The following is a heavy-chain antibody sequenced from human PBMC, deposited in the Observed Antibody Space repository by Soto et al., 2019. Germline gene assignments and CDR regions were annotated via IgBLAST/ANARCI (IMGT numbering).Heavy chain of an antibody. Sequence: QVQLVQSGAEVKRPGSSVKVSCKASGDTFTFYSINWVRQAPGLGLEWMGRINPILSMSNYAQRFQGRVTXTXDXXTSTAYRELRSLRSEDTAIYYCASSYGSGYRAFDYWGQGALVTVSS. D-gene: IGHD3-10*01. CDR2: INPILSMS. CDR3: ASSYGSGYRAFDY. V-gene: IGHV1-69*02. J-gene: IGHJ4*02. CDR1: GDTFTFYS.